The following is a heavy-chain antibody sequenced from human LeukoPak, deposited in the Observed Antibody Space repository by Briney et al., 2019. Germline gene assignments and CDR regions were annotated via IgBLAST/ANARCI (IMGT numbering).Heavy chain of an antibody. J-gene: IGHJ3*02. CDR1: GFTFSSYS. D-gene: IGHD2-15*01. CDR2: ISSSSSYI. Sequence: GGSLRLSCAASGFTFSSYSMNWVRQAPGKGLEWVSSISSSSSYIYYADSVKGRFAISRDNAKNSLYLQMNSLRAEDTAVYYCAREGYCSGGSCYYAFDIWGQGTMVTVSS. V-gene: IGHV3-21*01. CDR3: AREGYCSGGSCYYAFDI.